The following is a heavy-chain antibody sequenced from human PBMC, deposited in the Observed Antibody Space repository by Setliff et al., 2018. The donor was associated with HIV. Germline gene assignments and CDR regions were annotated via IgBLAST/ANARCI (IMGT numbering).Heavy chain of an antibody. CDR3: ASAGDPGSPPLDY. CDR1: GYTFTNYG. D-gene: IGHD1-26*01. V-gene: IGHV1-18*01. CDR2: ISAHNGNT. Sequence: GASVKVSCKSSGYTFTNYGVSWVRQAPGQGLEWMGWISAHNGNTKYAQKFQGRVIMTTDTSTSTAYMELRSLRSDDTAVYYCASAGDPGSPPLDYWGQGTLVTVSS. J-gene: IGHJ4*02.